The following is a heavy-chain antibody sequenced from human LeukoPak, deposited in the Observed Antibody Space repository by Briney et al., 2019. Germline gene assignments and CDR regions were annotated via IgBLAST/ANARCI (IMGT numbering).Heavy chain of an antibody. V-gene: IGHV1-2*02. CDR3: ARDGTTGRF. Sequence: ASVKVSCKASGYTFTGYYMMWVRQAPGQGLEWMGWINPNSGGTTYAQKFQGRVTMTRDTSVSTAYLELNRLTSDDTAVYYCARDGTTGRFWGQGTPITVSS. D-gene: IGHD2-8*02. CDR1: GYTFTGYY. J-gene: IGHJ1*01. CDR2: INPNSGGT.